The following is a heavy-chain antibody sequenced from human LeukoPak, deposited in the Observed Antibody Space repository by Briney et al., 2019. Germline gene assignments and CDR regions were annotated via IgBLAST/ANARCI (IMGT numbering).Heavy chain of an antibody. CDR1: GGTFSSYA. J-gene: IGHJ5*02. V-gene: IGHV1-69*05. D-gene: IGHD6-6*01. Sequence: SVKVFCKASGGTFSSYAISWVRQAPGQGLEWMGGIIPIFGTANYAQKFQGRVTITTDESTSTAYMELSSLRSEDTAVYYCARDQDSSSGWFDPWSQGTLVTVPS. CDR3: ARDQDSSSGWFDP. CDR2: IIPIFGTA.